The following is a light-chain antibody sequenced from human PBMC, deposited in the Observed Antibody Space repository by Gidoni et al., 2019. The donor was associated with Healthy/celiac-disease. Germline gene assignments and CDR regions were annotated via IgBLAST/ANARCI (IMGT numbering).Light chain of an antibody. J-gene: IGKJ2*01. CDR3: QQSYRTVVT. CDR2: AAS. CDR1: QSISSY. V-gene: IGKV1-39*01. Sequence: DIQMTQSPSSLSASVGDRVTITCRASQSISSYLNWYQQKPGKAPKLLIYAASSLQSGVPSRFSGSGSGTDFTLTISSLQPEDFATYYCQQSYRTVVTFGQXTKLEIK.